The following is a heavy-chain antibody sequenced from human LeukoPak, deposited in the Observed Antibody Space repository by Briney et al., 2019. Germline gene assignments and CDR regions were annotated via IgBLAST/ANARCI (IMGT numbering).Heavy chain of an antibody. CDR3: AKDVSWNWFGP. Sequence: PGRSLRLSCAASGFTFSTYAMHWVRQAPGKGLEWVAVISYDGSNKYYADSVKGRFTISRDNSENTLYLQMNTLRAEDTAVYYCAKDVSWNWFGPWGQGTLVTVSS. V-gene: IGHV3-30*18. CDR2: ISYDGSNK. J-gene: IGHJ5*02. CDR1: GFTFSTYA.